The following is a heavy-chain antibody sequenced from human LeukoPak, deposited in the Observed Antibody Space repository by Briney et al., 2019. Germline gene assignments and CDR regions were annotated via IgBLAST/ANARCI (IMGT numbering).Heavy chain of an antibody. CDR2: IIPIFGTA. CDR1: GGTFSSYA. D-gene: IGHD3-10*01. CDR3: AREVGSGSSNWFDP. J-gene: IGHJ5*02. V-gene: IGHV1-69*01. Sequence: SVKVSCKASGGTFSSYAISWVRQAPGQGLEWMGGIIPIFGTANHAQKFQGRVTITADESTSTAYMELSSLRSEDTAVYYCAREVGSGSSNWFDPWGQGTLVTVSS.